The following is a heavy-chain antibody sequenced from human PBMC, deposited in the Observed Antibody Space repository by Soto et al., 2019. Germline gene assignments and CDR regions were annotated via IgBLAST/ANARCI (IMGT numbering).Heavy chain of an antibody. Sequence: SVNVSCKSSGGTFSSYSISWVRQAPGQGLEWMGGIIPIFGTANYAQKFQGRVTITADESTSTAYMELSSLRSEDTAVYYCARGTSSSWKDLDYGGNSGAFDIWGQGTMVTVSS. CDR3: ARGTSSSWKDLDYGGNSGAFDI. V-gene: IGHV1-69*13. CDR2: IIPIFGTA. D-gene: IGHD6-13*01. J-gene: IGHJ3*02. CDR1: GGTFSSYS.